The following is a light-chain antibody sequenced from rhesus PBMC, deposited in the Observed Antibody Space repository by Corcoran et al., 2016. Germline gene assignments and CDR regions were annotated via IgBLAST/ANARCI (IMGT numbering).Light chain of an antibody. CDR2: YDT. J-gene: IGLJ1*01. Sequence: SYDLTQSPSVTLSPRQKARITCGGDDFGGGIVNWYHQKPPQTPIVLIYYDTQRPPGIPERFSGSKSGNTATLTISGVEAGDEAGYYWQVWDVNSDRYIFGVGTRLTVL. CDR1: DFGGGI. V-gene: IGLV3-44*01. CDR3: QVWDVNSDRYI.